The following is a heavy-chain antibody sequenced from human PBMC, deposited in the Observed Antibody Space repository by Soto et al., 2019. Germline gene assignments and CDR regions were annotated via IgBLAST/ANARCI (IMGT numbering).Heavy chain of an antibody. CDR1: AFTVSSNY. Sequence: EVQVVESGGDLVQPGGSLRLSCAASAFTVSSNYMPWVRQAAGKGLEWVAGIYTSGNTDYADSVKGRFTISRDNSKNAVSIQMDSLRTEDTAVYYCARGRATAISVVFDYWGQGTLFTVSS. J-gene: IGHJ4*02. CDR2: IYTSGNT. CDR3: ARGRATAISVVFDY. V-gene: IGHV3-66*01. D-gene: IGHD5-18*01.